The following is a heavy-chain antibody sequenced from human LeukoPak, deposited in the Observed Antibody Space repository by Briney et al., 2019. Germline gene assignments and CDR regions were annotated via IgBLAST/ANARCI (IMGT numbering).Heavy chain of an antibody. CDR3: ARSYYYDSSGYYYFDY. J-gene: IGHJ4*02. D-gene: IGHD3-22*01. Sequence: ASVKVSCKASGYTFTSYYMHWVRQAPGQGLEWMGIINPSGGSTNYAQKFQGRVTITADKSTSTAYMELSSLRSEDTAVYYCARSYYYDSSGYYYFDYWGQGTLVTVSS. V-gene: IGHV1-46*01. CDR2: INPSGGST. CDR1: GYTFTSYY.